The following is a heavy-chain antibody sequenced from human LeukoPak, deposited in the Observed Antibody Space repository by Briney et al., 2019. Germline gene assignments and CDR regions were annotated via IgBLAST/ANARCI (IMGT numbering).Heavy chain of an antibody. Sequence: SETLSLTCTVSGVSISSSNSYWGWIRQPPGKGLEWIGSIYYSGNTYYNASLKSQVSISIDTSKNQFSLRLTSVPAADTAVYFCARGPYSYDSSGAFDIWGQGTMVTVSS. CDR1: GVSISSSNSY. J-gene: IGHJ3*02. CDR3: ARGPYSYDSSGAFDI. D-gene: IGHD3-22*01. CDR2: IYYSGNT. V-gene: IGHV4-39*01.